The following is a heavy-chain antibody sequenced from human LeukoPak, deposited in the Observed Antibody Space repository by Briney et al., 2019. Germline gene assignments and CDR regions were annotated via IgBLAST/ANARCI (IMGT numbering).Heavy chain of an antibody. Sequence: GGSLRLSCAASGFTISSYSLNWVRQAPGKGLEWVSVIYSGGSTYYADSVKGRFTISRDNSKNTLYLQMNSLRAEDTAVYYCARDKGGRGYFDYWGQGTLVTVSS. V-gene: IGHV3-66*01. CDR3: ARDKGGRGYFDY. CDR2: IYSGGST. J-gene: IGHJ4*02. D-gene: IGHD3-16*01. CDR1: GFTISSYS.